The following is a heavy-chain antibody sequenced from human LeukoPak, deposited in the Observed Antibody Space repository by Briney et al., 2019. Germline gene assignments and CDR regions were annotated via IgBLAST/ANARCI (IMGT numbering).Heavy chain of an antibody. V-gene: IGHV1-3*01. CDR1: GYNSISYA. CDR3: ARDKSGDVRVDFDY. CDR2: INAGDGST. J-gene: IGHJ4*02. D-gene: IGHD1-26*01. Sequence: ASVKVSCKTSGYNSISYAIQWVRQAPGQRLEWMGYINAGDGSTKYSQKFQGRVSITRDTSANTVYMELSSLRSEDTAIYYCARDKSGDVRVDFDYWGQGTLVTVSS.